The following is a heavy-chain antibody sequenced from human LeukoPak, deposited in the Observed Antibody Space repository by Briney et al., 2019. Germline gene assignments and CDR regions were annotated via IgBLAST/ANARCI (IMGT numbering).Heavy chain of an antibody. CDR1: GGSISSYY. D-gene: IGHD7-27*01. CDR2: IYYSGST. J-gene: IGHJ4*02. CDR3: ARENPTTSLGDY. Sequence: SETLSLTCTVSGGSISSYYWSWIRQPPGKGLEWIGYIYYSGSTNYNPSLKSRVTISVDTSKNQFSLKLSSVTAADTAVYYCARENPTTSLGDYWGQGTLVTVSS. V-gene: IGHV4-59*12.